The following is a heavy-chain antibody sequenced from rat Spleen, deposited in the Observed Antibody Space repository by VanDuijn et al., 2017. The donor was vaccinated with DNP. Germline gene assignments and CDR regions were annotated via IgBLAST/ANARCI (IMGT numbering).Heavy chain of an antibody. D-gene: IGHD1-10*01. Sequence: EVQLVESGGGLVQPGRSLRLSCTASGFTFNDYYMAWVRQAPKKGLEWVTTIHSDGSSDYYRDSVRGRFTISRDNIGSALYLQMDSLSSEDTATYYCVRHRLYNNLFDYWGQGVMVTVSS. CDR2: IHSDGSSD. CDR1: GFTFNDYY. V-gene: IGHV5-7*01. J-gene: IGHJ2*01. CDR3: VRHRLYNNLFDY.